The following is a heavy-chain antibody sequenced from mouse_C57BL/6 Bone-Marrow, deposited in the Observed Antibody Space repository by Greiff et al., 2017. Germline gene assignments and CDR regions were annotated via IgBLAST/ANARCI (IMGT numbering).Heavy chain of an antibody. CDR3: ARECYGSSPWYFDV. CDR2: ISDGGSYT. V-gene: IGHV5-4*01. J-gene: IGHJ1*03. CDR1: GFTFSSYA. D-gene: IGHD1-1*01. Sequence: EVKLLESGGGLVKPGGSLKLSCAASGFTFSSYAMSWVRQTPEKRLEWVATISDGGSYTYYPDNVKGRFTISRDNAKNNLYLQMSHLKSEDTAMYYCARECYGSSPWYFDVWGTGTTVTVSS.